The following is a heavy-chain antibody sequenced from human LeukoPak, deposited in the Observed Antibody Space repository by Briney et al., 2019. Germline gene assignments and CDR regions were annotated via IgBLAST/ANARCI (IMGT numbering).Heavy chain of an antibody. CDR3: AKDDPHQRFDN. D-gene: IGHD2-2*01. J-gene: IGHJ4*02. CDR1: GYVFASHW. CDR2: IKPDSDAT. Sequence: ASVKVSCKASGYVFASHWLHWVRQAPGQGLEWVGYIKPDSDATDLAQRFQGRVTLTRDTSIGTAYLELNGLTADDTAVYLCAKDDPHQRFDNWGQGTLVTVSS. V-gene: IGHV1-2*02.